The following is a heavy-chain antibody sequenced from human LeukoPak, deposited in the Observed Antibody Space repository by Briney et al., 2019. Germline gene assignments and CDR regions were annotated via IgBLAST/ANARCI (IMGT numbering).Heavy chain of an antibody. CDR2: INSDGSAT. V-gene: IGHV3-74*01. Sequence: QSGGSLRPACAASGFTFGSPWMHRVRQAPGKGLVWVSRINSDGSATAYADSVKGRFTISRDNAENTLYLQMNSLRAEDTAVYYCARGTAGYHSSYFDYWGQGTLVTVSS. D-gene: IGHD3-16*02. J-gene: IGHJ4*02. CDR3: ARGTAGYHSSYFDY. CDR1: GFTFGSPW.